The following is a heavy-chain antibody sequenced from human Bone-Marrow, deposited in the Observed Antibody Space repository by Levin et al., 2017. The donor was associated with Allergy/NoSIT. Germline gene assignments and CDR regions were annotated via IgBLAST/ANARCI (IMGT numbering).Heavy chain of an antibody. D-gene: IGHD3-22*01. J-gene: IGHJ3*01. V-gene: IGHV3-11*05. CDR2: ISSTTTYT. Sequence: SCAASGFTFSHYYMTWFRQAPGKGLEWVSYISSTTTYTNYADSVRGRFTISRDDANNSLYLQMNSLKAEDSAVYYCARDLRQARTYELWGQGTMVTVSS. CDR3: ARDLRQARTYEL. CDR1: GFTFSHYY.